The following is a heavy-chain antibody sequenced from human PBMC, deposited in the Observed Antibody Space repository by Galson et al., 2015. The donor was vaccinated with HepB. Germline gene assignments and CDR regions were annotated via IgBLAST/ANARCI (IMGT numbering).Heavy chain of an antibody. CDR2: IYYSGST. CDR3: ARYCSSTSCLRDAFDI. CDR1: GGSISSGGYY. J-gene: IGHJ3*02. V-gene: IGHV4-31*03. D-gene: IGHD2-2*01. Sequence: TLSLTCTVSGGSISSGGYYWSWIRQHPGKGLEWIGYIYYSGSTYYNPSLKSRVTISVDTSKNQFSLKLSSVTAADTAVYYCARYCSSTSCLRDAFDIWGQGTMVTVSS.